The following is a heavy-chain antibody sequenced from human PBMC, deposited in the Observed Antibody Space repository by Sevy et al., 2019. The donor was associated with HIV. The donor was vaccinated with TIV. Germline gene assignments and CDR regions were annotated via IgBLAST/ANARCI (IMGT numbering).Heavy chain of an antibody. CDR1: GGTFSSYA. CDR3: AGASLRGYSGYSIREYFQH. CDR2: IIPIFGTA. Sequence: ASVKVSCKASGGTFSSYAISWVRQAPGQGLEWMGGIIPIFGTANYAQKFQGRVTITADESTSTAYLELSSLRSEDTAVYYCAGASLRGYSGYSIREYFQHWGQGTLVTVSS. D-gene: IGHD5-12*01. J-gene: IGHJ1*01. V-gene: IGHV1-69*13.